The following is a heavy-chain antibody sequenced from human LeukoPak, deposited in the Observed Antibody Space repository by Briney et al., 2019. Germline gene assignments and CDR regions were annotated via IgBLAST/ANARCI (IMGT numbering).Heavy chain of an antibody. CDR3: ARAPGDYYETSVFQAY. J-gene: IGHJ4*02. CDR2: ISPNSGVT. CDR1: GYTFTGYY. V-gene: IGHV1-2*06. D-gene: IGHD3-22*01. Sequence: ASVKVSCKASGYTFTGYYIHWVRQAPGQGLEWMGRISPNSGVTNYAQKFQDRVTMTRDTSINTAYMEVTRLTSDDTAMFYCARAPGDYYETSVFQAYWGQGTLVTVSS.